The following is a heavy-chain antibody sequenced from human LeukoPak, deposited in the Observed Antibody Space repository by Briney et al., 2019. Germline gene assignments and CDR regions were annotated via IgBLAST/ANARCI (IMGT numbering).Heavy chain of an antibody. CDR3: ASGLPAAVWALDI. J-gene: IGHJ3*02. D-gene: IGHD2-2*01. CDR1: GFTFSSYW. V-gene: IGHV3-7*01. CDR2: IKQDGSEK. Sequence: GGSLRLSCAASGFTFSSYWMSWVRQAPGKGLEWVANIKQDGSEKYYVDSVKGRFTISRDNAKNSLYLQMNSLRAEDTAVYYCASGLPAAVWALDIWGQGTKVTVSS.